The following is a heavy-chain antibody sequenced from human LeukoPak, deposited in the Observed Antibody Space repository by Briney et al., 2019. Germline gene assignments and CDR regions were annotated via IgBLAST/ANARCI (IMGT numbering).Heavy chain of an antibody. J-gene: IGHJ3*02. V-gene: IGHV3-23*01. CDR3: AKCVTDNWNYDAFDI. D-gene: IGHD1-7*01. Sequence: GGSLRLSCAASGFTFSTYGMSWVRQAPGKGLEWVSAISGSGVSTYYADSVKGRFTISRDNSKNTLYLQMNSLRAEDTAVYYCAKCVTDNWNYDAFDIWGQGTMVTVSS. CDR1: GFTFSTYG. CDR2: ISGSGVST.